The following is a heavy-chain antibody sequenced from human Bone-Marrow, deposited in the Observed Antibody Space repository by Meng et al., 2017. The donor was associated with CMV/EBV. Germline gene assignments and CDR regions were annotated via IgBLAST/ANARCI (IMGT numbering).Heavy chain of an antibody. Sequence: ASVKVSCKASGYTFTSYGISWVRQAPGQGLEWMGWISAYNGNTNYAQKLQGRVTMTTDTSTSTAYMELRSLRSDDTAVYYCARGTYDFWSGYGYYYYYGMDVWGQGTTVTVYS. CDR2: ISAYNGNT. CDR1: GYTFTSYG. D-gene: IGHD3-3*01. V-gene: IGHV1-18*01. CDR3: ARGTYDFWSGYGYYYYYGMDV. J-gene: IGHJ6*02.